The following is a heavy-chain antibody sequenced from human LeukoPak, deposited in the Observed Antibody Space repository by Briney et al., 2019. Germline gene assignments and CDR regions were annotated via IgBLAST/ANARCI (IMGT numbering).Heavy chain of an antibody. CDR2: INHNGNVN. J-gene: IGHJ6*02. D-gene: IGHD3-16*01. CDR1: GFTFSSYW. Sequence: GGSLRLSCEASGFTFSSYWMNWARQAPGKGLEWVASINHNGNVNYYVDSVKGRFTISRDNAKNSLYLQMSNLRAEDTAVYFCARGGGLDVWGQGATVTVSS. CDR3: ARGGGLDV. V-gene: IGHV3-7*03.